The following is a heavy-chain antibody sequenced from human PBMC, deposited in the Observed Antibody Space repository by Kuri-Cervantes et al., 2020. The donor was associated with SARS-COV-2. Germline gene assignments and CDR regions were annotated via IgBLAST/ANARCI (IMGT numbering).Heavy chain of an antibody. CDR2: IYYSGST. CDR1: GGSISSYY. J-gene: IGHJ4*02. Sequence: SETLSLTCTVSGGSISSYYWSWIRQPPGKGLEWIGYIYYSGSTNYNPSLKSRVTISVDTSKNQFSLKLSSVTAADTAVYYCARAVAAAGPFYDYWGQGTLVTVSS. CDR3: ARAVAAAGPFYDY. V-gene: IGHV4-59*12. D-gene: IGHD6-13*01.